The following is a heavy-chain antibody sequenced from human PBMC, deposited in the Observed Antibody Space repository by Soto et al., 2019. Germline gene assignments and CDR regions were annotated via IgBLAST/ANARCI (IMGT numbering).Heavy chain of an antibody. CDR3: ARDLPGSSGWYDY. CDR1: GFTVSSNY. J-gene: IGHJ4*02. V-gene: IGHV3-53*01. CDR2: IYSGGST. D-gene: IGHD6-19*01. Sequence: GGSLRLSCAASGFTVSSNYMSWVRQAPGKGLEWVSVIYSGGSTYYADSVRGRFTISRDNSKNTLYLQMNSLRAEDTAVYYCARDLPGSSGWYDYWGQGTMGTVSS.